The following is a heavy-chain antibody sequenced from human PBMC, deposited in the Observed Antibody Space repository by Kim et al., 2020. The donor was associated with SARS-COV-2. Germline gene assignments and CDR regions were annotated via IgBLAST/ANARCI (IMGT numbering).Heavy chain of an antibody. Sequence: ASAKVSCKASGYTFIGYYLYLVRQVPGQGLEWMGRLNPYSGDTHYAQQFQGRVSMTRYTSISTAYMEVSRLKSDDTAVYYCACGGSVADFGFGMDVWGQGTTVTVSS. D-gene: IGHD2-21*01. CDR3: ACGGSVADFGFGMDV. J-gene: IGHJ6*02. CDR1: GYTFIGYY. CDR2: LNPYSGDT. V-gene: IGHV1-2*06.